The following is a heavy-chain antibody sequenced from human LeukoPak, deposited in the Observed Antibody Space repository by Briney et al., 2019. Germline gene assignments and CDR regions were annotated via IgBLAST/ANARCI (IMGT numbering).Heavy chain of an antibody. Sequence: GGSLRLSCAASGFTFSSYWMSWVRQAPGKGLEWVANIKQDGSEKYYVDSVKGRFTISRDNAKNSLYLQMNSLRAEDTAVYYCAREPYYGSGGNWFEPWGQGTLVTVSS. CDR3: AREPYYGSGGNWFEP. V-gene: IGHV3-7*01. J-gene: IGHJ5*02. CDR2: IKQDGSEK. D-gene: IGHD3-10*01. CDR1: GFTFSSYW.